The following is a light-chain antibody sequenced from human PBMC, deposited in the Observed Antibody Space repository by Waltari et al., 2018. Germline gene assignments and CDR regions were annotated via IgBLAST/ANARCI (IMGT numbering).Light chain of an antibody. J-gene: IGKJ4*01. CDR3: QQRTNWPLT. CDR2: AAS. Sequence: EIVLTQSPGTLSLSPGERATLSCRASQSITNNYLAWYQQRPGQAPRILIYAASSRVTGIPDRFSGSGSGTGFTLTITSLEPEDCAVYYCQQRTNWPLTFGGGTKVEIK. V-gene: IGKV3D-20*02. CDR1: QSITNNY.